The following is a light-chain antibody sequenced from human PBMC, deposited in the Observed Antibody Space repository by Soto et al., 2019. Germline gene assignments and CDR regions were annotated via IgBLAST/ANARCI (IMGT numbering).Light chain of an antibody. CDR3: CSYAGSPTFRVV. CDR1: SSDIGGYYY. CDR2: DIT. Sequence: QSALTQPRSVSGSPGQSVTISCTGTSSDIGGYYYVSWYQQHPGKAPKLMIYDITKRPSGVPDRFSGSKSGNTASLTISGLQAADEADYYCCSYAGSPTFRVVFGGGTQLTVL. J-gene: IGLJ2*01. V-gene: IGLV2-11*01.